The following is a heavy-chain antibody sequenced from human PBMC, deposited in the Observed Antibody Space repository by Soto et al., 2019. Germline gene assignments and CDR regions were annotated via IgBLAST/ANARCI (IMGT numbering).Heavy chain of an antibody. J-gene: IGHJ5*02. CDR3: ATSNWFDP. CDR1: GGAFSDYS. V-gene: IGHV4-34*01. Sequence: SETLSLTCAVYGGAFSDYSWTWIRQPPGKGLEWIGEINHSGSTYYNPSLKSRVTISVDTSKNQFSLKLSSVTAADTAVYYCATSNWFDPWGQGTLVTVS. CDR2: INHSGST.